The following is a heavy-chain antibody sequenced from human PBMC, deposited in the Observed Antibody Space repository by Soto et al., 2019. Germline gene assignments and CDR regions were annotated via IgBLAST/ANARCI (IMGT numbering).Heavy chain of an antibody. CDR2: IRSSRSEV. J-gene: IGHJ6*02. CDR1: GFTLSSYW. D-gene: IGHD3-3*01. V-gene: IGHV3-7*01. Sequence: SLRLSCVASGFTLSSYWMSWVRQAPGKGLEWVGTIRSSRSEVYYVDSVKGRFTMSRDNAKNSLYLQMNSLRAEDTAVYYCARDPYYDFWSGLNYYYYGMDVWGQGTTVTVSS. CDR3: ARDPYYDFWSGLNYYYYGMDV.